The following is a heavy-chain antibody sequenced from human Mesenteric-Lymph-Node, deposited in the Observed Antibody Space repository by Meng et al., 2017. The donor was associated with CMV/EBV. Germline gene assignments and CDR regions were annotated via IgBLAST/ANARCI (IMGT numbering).Heavy chain of an antibody. CDR3: AREPSPGYSSGWKNFDH. V-gene: IGHV1-3*01. CDR1: TFDTKA. D-gene: IGHD6-19*01. CDR2: INVGKVST. Sequence: TFDTKAVNWVRQAPGQGLEWMGWINVGKVSTKYSQTLQDRVLTTRDPSASPVYMELGSLRSGATAVYYGAREPSPGYSSGWKNFDHWGQGTLVTVSS. J-gene: IGHJ4*02.